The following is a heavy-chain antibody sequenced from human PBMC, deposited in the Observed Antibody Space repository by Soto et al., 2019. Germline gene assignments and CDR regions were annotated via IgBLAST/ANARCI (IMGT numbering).Heavy chain of an antibody. J-gene: IGHJ4*02. Sequence: HPGGSLRLSCAASGFTFSSYGMHWVCQAPGKGLEWVAVIWYDGSNKYYADSVKGRFTISRDNSKNTLYLQMNSLRAEDTAVYYCARVASGVAGPGDYWGQGTLVTVSS. CDR3: ARVASGVAGPGDY. CDR1: GFTFSSYG. D-gene: IGHD6-19*01. V-gene: IGHV3-33*01. CDR2: IWYDGSNK.